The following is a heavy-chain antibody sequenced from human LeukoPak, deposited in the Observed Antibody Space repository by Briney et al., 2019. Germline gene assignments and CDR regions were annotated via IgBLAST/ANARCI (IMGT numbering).Heavy chain of an antibody. V-gene: IGHV3-7*01. Sequence: GGSLRLSCGASRFTFCSHWMTRVPQAPGMGLEWVANIQADGTEIEFVGSVKGRFSIRRDNDENSLYLEMNRLRAEDTAVYYCARWNYDSLTGYYIDYWGQGTLVGVSS. CDR3: ARWNYDSLTGYYIDY. J-gene: IGHJ4*02. D-gene: IGHD3-9*01. CDR1: RFTFCSHW. CDR2: IQADGTEI.